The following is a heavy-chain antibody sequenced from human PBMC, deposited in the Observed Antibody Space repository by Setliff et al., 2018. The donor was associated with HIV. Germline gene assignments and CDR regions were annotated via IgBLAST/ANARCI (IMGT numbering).Heavy chain of an antibody. Sequence: PGGSLRLSCAASGFTFSTYSMNWVRQAPGKGLEWVSYISSSSTTIYYADSVKGRFTISRDNAKNSLYLQMNSLRAEDTAVYYCAREGLQFLEWLHYFDYWGQGTLVTVSS. CDR1: GFTFSTYS. CDR2: ISSSSTTI. CDR3: AREGLQFLEWLHYFDY. V-gene: IGHV3-48*04. J-gene: IGHJ4*02. D-gene: IGHD3-3*01.